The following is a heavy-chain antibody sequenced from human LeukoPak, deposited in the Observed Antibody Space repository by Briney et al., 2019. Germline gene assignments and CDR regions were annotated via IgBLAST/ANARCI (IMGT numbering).Heavy chain of an antibody. Sequence: SETLSLTCTVSGGSISSYYWSWIRQPPGKGLEWIGYIYYSGSTNYNPSLKSRVTISVDTSKNQFSLKLSSVTAADTAVYYCARERGYSGYERNFDYWGQGTLVTVSS. CDR2: IYYSGST. D-gene: IGHD5-12*01. CDR1: GGSISSYY. V-gene: IGHV4-59*01. CDR3: ARERGYSGYERNFDY. J-gene: IGHJ4*02.